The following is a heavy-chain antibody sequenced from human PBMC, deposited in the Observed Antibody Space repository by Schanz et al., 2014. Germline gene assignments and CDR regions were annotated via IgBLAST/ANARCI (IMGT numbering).Heavy chain of an antibody. D-gene: IGHD4-17*01. Sequence: EVQVVESGGGLVQPGGSLRLSCAASGFTFRNYKMIWVRQAPGKGLEWVSSISSTSTYINYADSVKGRFTISRDNAKNSLYLQMNSLRAEDTAVYYCARVRAYDYGAEAHGMDVWGQGTMVTVSS. CDR1: GFTFRNYK. CDR2: ISSTSTYI. CDR3: ARVRAYDYGAEAHGMDV. J-gene: IGHJ6*02. V-gene: IGHV3-21*01.